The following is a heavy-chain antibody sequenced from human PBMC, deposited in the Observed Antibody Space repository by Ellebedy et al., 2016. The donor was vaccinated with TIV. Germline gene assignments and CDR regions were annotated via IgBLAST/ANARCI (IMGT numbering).Heavy chain of an antibody. CDR2: IVVGSGNT. D-gene: IGHD1-26*01. CDR1: GFTFTSSA. J-gene: IGHJ6*02. CDR3: AAPISLVGAKSITARVYYYGMDV. V-gene: IGHV1-58*02. Sequence: AASVKVSCKASGFTFTSSAMQWVRQARGQRLEWIGWIVVGSGNTNYAQKFQERVTITRDMSTSTAYMELSSLRSEDTAVYYCAAPISLVGAKSITARVYYYGMDVWGQGTTVTVSS.